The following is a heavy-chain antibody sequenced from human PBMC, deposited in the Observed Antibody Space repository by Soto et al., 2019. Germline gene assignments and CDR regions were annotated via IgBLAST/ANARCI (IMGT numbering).Heavy chain of an antibody. CDR1: GYTFTSYD. CDR2: MNPNSGNT. CDR3: ARAEMLNWRAGYYYYGMDV. J-gene: IGHJ6*02. D-gene: IGHD3-3*01. V-gene: IGHV1-8*01. Sequence: VASVKVSCKASGYTFTSYDINWVRQATGQGLEWMGWMNPNSGNTGYAQKFQGRVTMTRNTSISTAYMELSSLRSEDTAVYYCARAEMLNWRAGYYYYGMDVWGQGTTVTVSS.